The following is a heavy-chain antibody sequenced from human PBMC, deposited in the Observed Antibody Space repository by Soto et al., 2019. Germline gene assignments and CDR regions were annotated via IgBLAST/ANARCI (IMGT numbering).Heavy chain of an antibody. CDR1: GGTFSSYA. Sequence: ASVKVSCKASGGTFSSYAISWVRQAPGQGLEWMGGIIPIFGTANYAQKFQGRVTITADESTSTAYMELSSLRSEDTAVYYCARAPHYSNYPNNWFDPWGQGTLVTVSS. CDR2: IIPIFGTA. J-gene: IGHJ5*02. CDR3: ARAPHYSNYPNNWFDP. V-gene: IGHV1-69*13. D-gene: IGHD4-4*01.